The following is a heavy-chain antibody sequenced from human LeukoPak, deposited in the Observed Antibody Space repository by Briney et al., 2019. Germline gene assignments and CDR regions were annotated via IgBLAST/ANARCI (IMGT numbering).Heavy chain of an antibody. J-gene: IGHJ5*02. CDR1: GFTVSSNY. CDR2: IYSGGST. D-gene: IGHD6-19*01. CDR3: ARAGSTGWYGDWFDP. V-gene: IGHV3-53*01. Sequence: GGSLRLSCAASGFTVSSNYMTWVRQAPGKGLEWVSVIYSGGSTYYADSLEGRFTISRDNSKNTLYLQMNSLRAEDTAVYYCARAGSTGWYGDWFDPWGQGTLVTVSS.